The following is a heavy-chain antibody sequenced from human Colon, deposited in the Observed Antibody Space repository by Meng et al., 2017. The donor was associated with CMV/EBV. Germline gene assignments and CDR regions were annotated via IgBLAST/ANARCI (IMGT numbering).Heavy chain of an antibody. J-gene: IGHJ6*02. D-gene: IGHD6-13*01. Sequence: ASVKVSCKASGYTFTSYDINWVRQATGQGPEWMGWMNPNSGNTGYAQKFQGRVTITRNTSISTAYMELSSLRSEDTAVYYCARAGYSSSWVRYYYGMDVWGQGTTVTVSS. V-gene: IGHV1-8*03. CDR3: ARAGYSSSWVRYYYGMDV. CDR2: MNPNSGNT. CDR1: GYTFTSYD.